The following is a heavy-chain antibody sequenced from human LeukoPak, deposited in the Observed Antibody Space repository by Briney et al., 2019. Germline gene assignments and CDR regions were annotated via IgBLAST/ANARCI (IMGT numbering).Heavy chain of an antibody. CDR2: ISASGRNT. D-gene: IGHD3-10*01. CDR1: GFTFSTYA. V-gene: IGHV3-23*01. Sequence: PGGSLRLSCTASGFTFSTYAMNWVRQAPGKGLEWVSAISASGRNTYYADSVRGRFTISRDNSKNTLYLQMNSLRAEDTAMYYCAKYNWGSRNHGYFTYWCREALVTVSS. CDR3: AKYNWGSRNHGYFTY. J-gene: IGHJ4*02.